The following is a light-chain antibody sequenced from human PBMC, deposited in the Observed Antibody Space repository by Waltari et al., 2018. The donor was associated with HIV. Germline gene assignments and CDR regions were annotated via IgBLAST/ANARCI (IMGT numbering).Light chain of an antibody. CDR3: QTWDSTSAYV. Sequence: SFGLTQSPSVSVSPGQPATITCSGDKLGDNYACWYQQKPGQSPMLVIYQNTKRPSGIPERFSGSNSGNTATLTISGTQAMDEADYYCQTWDSTSAYVFGTGTKVTVL. V-gene: IGLV3-1*01. CDR2: QNT. CDR1: KLGDNY. J-gene: IGLJ1*01.